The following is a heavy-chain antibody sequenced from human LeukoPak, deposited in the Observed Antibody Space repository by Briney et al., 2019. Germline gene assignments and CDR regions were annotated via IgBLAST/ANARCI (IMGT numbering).Heavy chain of an antibody. V-gene: IGHV4-59*11. CDR3: ARERVDGYNLRTLDY. CDR2: LYYSGRT. Sequence: SETLSLTCSVSSRANSSLHWIWIRQPPGKGREGSVYLYYSGRTNYNPSLKSRVTISVDTSKNQYSLKLNSVTAADTAVYYCARERVDGYNLRTLDYWGQGNLVTVSS. J-gene: IGHJ4*02. CDR1: SRANSSLH. D-gene: IGHD5-24*01.